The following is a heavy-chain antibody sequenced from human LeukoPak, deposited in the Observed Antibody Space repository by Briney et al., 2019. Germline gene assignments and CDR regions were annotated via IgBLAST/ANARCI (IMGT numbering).Heavy chain of an antibody. J-gene: IGHJ4*02. CDR1: GYTFTSHD. CDR3: VRTPPNWGFDY. V-gene: IGHV1-8*01. D-gene: IGHD7-27*01. Sequence: ASVKVSCKASGYTFTSHDINWVRQATGQGLEWMGWMSPNSGDTGYAQKSQGRVTMTSDSSISTAYMELSSLRSEDTAIYYCVRTPPNWGFDYWGQGTLVTVSS. CDR2: MSPNSGDT.